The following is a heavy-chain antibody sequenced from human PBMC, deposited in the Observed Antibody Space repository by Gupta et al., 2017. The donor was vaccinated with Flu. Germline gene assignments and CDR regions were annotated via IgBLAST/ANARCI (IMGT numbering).Heavy chain of an antibody. CDR1: GFIFSNAW. CDR3: TTLSTTFRSDGCNAMDV. D-gene: IGHD3-9*01. Sequence: DAQLQESGGGLVEPGGSLRLSCAASGFIFSNAWMSWVRQAPGKGLEWVGRIKRKIEGESTDYAAPEKGRLSISREDAEKTVVLHLSRMKNEDTGVYYGTTLSTTFRSDGCNAMDVWGQGPTGRGSS. CDR2: IKRKIEGEST. J-gene: IGHJ6*02. V-gene: IGHV3-15*01.